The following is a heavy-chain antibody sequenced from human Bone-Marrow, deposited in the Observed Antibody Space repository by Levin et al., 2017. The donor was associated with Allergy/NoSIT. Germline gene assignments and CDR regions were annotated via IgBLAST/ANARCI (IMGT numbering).Heavy chain of an antibody. CDR2: IYSVGTT. J-gene: IGHJ4*02. D-gene: IGHD3-16*01. Sequence: PGGSLRLSCAVSGFTVSNNYMSWVRQAPGAGLEWVSLIYSVGTTYYADSVKGRFTISRDNSRNPLYLQMNSLRAEDTAVYYSTGGPSGVRGWGQGTLVPVSS. V-gene: IGHV3-53*01. CDR3: TGGPSGVRG. CDR1: GFTVSNNY.